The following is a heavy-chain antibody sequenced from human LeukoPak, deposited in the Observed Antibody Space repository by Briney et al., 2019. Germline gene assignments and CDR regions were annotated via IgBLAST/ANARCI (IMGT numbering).Heavy chain of an antibody. Sequence: SETLSLTCAVSGVSISSSNSYWGWIRQPPGKGLEWIGSIYYTGNTYYNASLKSRVTISIDTSKNQISLRLTSVTATDTAMYYCARQTGSGLFTLPGGQGTLVTVSS. J-gene: IGHJ4*02. D-gene: IGHD3/OR15-3a*01. CDR1: GVSISSSNSY. CDR2: IYYTGNT. CDR3: ARQTGSGLFTLP. V-gene: IGHV4-39*01.